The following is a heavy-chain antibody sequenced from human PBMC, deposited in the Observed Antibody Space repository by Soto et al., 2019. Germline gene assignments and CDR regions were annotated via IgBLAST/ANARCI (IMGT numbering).Heavy chain of an antibody. J-gene: IGHJ4*02. CDR1: GGTFSSYA. CDR2: IIPIFGTA. D-gene: IGHD2-15*01. Sequence: QVQLVQSGAEVKRPGSSVKVSCKASGGTFSSYAISWVRQAPGQGLEWMGGIIPIFGTANYAQKFQGRVTITADESTSTAYMELSSLRSDDTAVYYCARGNPLGYCSGGSCYSVNYWGQGTLVTVSS. V-gene: IGHV1-69*01. CDR3: ARGNPLGYCSGGSCYSVNY.